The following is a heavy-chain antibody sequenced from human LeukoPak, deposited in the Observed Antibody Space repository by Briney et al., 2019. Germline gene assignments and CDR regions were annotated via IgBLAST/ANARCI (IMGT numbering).Heavy chain of an antibody. D-gene: IGHD6-6*01. CDR3: AKDPYSSSGAFDI. V-gene: IGHV3-30*02. CDR1: GFTFSSYW. J-gene: IGHJ3*02. CDR2: IRYDGSNK. Sequence: GGSLRLSCAASGFTFSSYWMSWVRQAPGKGLEWVAFIRYDGSNKYYADSVKGRFTISRDNSKNTLYLQMNSLRAEDTAVYYCAKDPYSSSGAFDIWGQGTMVTVSS.